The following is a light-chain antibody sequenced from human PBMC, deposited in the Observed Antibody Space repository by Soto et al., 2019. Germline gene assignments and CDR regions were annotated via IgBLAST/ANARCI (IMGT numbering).Light chain of an antibody. CDR2: DVS. J-gene: IGLJ2*01. V-gene: IGLV2-11*01. CDR3: QSYDSSLSGSKVV. CDR1: SSDVGAYIY. Sequence: QAVVTQPRSVSGSPGQSVTISCTGTSSDVGAYIYVSWYQQDPGKAPKLMIYDVSKRPSGVPDRFSGSKSGNTASLTISGLQAEDEADYYCQSYDSSLSGSKVVFGGGTKVTVL.